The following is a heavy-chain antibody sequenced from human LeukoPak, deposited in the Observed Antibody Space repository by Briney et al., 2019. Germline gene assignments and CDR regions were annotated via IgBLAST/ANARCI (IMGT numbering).Heavy chain of an antibody. Sequence: PGGSLRLSCAASGFTFSNAWMSWVRQAPGKGLEWVGRIKSKTDGGTTDYAAPGKGRFTISRDDSKNTLYLQMNSLKTEDTAVYYCTPGGYGDYRGRFDYWGQGTLVTVSS. CDR3: TPGGYGDYRGRFDY. J-gene: IGHJ4*02. CDR1: GFTFSNAW. CDR2: IKSKTDGGTT. D-gene: IGHD4-17*01. V-gene: IGHV3-15*01.